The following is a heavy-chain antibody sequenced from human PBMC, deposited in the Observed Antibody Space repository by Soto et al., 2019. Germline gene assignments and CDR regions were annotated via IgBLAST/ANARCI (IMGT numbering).Heavy chain of an antibody. CDR3: ARSIRGPRRFNGMDV. D-gene: IGHD1-20*01. V-gene: IGHV2-70*13. J-gene: IGHJ6*02. CDR2: IERDDDDK. Sequence: SGPTLVNPTETFTLTCTVSGFSLTSPGMCVSWIRQSPGKALEWLALIERDDDDKYYSTSLKTRRTISKDTRKNQVVLTMANMEPADTATYYCARSIRGPRRFNGMDVWGQGTTVTVSS. CDR1: GFSLTSPGMC.